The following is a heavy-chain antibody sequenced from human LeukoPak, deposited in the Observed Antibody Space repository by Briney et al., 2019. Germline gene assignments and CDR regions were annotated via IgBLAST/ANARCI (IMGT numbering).Heavy chain of an antibody. CDR3: ARGEPYSGSFTFDY. Sequence: GGSLRLSCAASGFTFSSYDMHWVRQATGKGLEWVSAIGTAGDTYYPGSVKGRFTISRENAKNSLYLQMNSLRAGDTAVYYCARGEPYSGSFTFDYWGQGTLVTVSS. V-gene: IGHV3-13*01. CDR2: IGTAGDT. D-gene: IGHD1-26*01. J-gene: IGHJ4*02. CDR1: GFTFSSYD.